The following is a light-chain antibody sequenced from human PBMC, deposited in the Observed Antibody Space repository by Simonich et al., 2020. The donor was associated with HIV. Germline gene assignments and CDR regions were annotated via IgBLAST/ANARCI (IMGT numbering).Light chain of an antibody. CDR2: DVT. Sequence: QSALTQPASVSGSPGQSITISCTGTSSDVGGYNYVSWYQQHPGKAPKLMIYDVTKRPSGVSNLFSGSKSGNTASLTISGLQADDEADYYCSSYVGTNSVFGGGTKLTVL. CDR1: SSDVGGYNY. V-gene: IGLV2-14*01. CDR3: SSYVGTNSV. J-gene: IGLJ2*01.